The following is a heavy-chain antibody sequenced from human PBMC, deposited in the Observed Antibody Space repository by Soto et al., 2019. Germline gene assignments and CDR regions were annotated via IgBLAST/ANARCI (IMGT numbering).Heavy chain of an antibody. CDR2: ISGDSNYI. CDR1: GFSFSGYN. CDR3: ARVVYFDRSAYGL. J-gene: IGHJ3*01. D-gene: IGHD3-22*01. Sequence: PGGSLRLSCAASGFSFSGYNMSWVRQAPGKGLEWVSSISGDSNYIYYADSVQGRFTISRDNAKNSVYLQMNSLRADDTAVYYCARVVYFDRSAYGLWGQGTMVTVSS. V-gene: IGHV3-21*01.